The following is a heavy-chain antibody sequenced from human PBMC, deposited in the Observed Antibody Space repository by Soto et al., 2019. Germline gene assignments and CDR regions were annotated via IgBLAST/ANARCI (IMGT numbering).Heavy chain of an antibody. CDR3: ARDGKVDGYNQAYYFDY. CDR2: IIPIFGTA. J-gene: IGHJ4*02. CDR1: GGTFSSYA. V-gene: IGHV1-69*01. Sequence: QVQLVQSGAEVKKPGSSVKVSCKASGGTFSSYAISWVRQAPGQGLEWMGGIIPIFGTANYAQKFQGRVTITADESTSTAYMELSSLRSEDTAVYCCARDGKVDGYNQAYYFDYWGQGTLVTVSS. D-gene: IGHD5-12*01.